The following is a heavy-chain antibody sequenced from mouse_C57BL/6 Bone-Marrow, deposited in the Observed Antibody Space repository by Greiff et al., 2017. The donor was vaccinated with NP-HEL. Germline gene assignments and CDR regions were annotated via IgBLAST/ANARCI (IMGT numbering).Heavy chain of an antibody. V-gene: IGHV5-17*01. D-gene: IGHD1-1*01. CDR2: ISSGSSTI. CDR1: GFTFSDYG. Sequence: EVKLMESGGGLVKPGGSLKLSCAASGFTFSDYGMHWVRQAPEKGLEWVAYISSGSSTIYYADTVKGRCTISRDNAKKTLFLQMTSLRSEDTAMYYCARRIYYGIYFDYWGQGTTLTVSS. CDR3: ARRIYYGIYFDY. J-gene: IGHJ2*01.